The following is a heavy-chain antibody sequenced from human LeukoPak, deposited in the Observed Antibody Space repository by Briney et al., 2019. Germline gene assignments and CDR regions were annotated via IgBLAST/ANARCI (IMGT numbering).Heavy chain of an antibody. D-gene: IGHD3-22*01. Sequence: GGSLRLSCAASGFTFSSYSMNWVRQAPGKGLEWVSSISSSSSYIYYADSVKGRFTISRDNAKNSLYLQMNSLRAEDTAVYYCAGDIDSSGYYGDYWGQGTLVTVSS. J-gene: IGHJ4*02. CDR1: GFTFSSYS. CDR3: AGDIDSSGYYGDY. CDR2: ISSSSSYI. V-gene: IGHV3-21*01.